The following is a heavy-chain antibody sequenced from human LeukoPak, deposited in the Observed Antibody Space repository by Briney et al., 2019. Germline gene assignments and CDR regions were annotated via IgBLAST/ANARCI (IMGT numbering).Heavy chain of an antibody. J-gene: IGHJ4*02. CDR3: AKDLTGVNYCLHQ. Sequence: PGGSLRLSCAASGFIFSRYWMTWVRQAPGKGLEWVANIKPDGSEKKYVDSVKGRFTISRDNAKNSLYLQMNSLRAEDTAVYYCAKDLTGVNYCLHQWGQGTLVTVSS. D-gene: IGHD2/OR15-2a*01. V-gene: IGHV3-7*01. CDR2: IKPDGSEK. CDR1: GFIFSRYW.